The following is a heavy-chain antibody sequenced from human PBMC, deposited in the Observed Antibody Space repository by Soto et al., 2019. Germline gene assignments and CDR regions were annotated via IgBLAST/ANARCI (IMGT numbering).Heavy chain of an antibody. D-gene: IGHD1-1*01. CDR1: GFPFGSHG. CDR3: ARDVAATGAARWLDP. V-gene: IGHV3-33*01. CDR2: IWYDGSHE. Sequence: QVQVVESGGGVVQPGTSLRLSCEASGFPFGSHGMHWVRQAPGKGLEWVGFIWYDGSHEDYAASVRGRFTISRDDSKNTLYLQMDNLRGEDTGIYSCARDVAATGAARWLDPWGQGTLVSVSS. J-gene: IGHJ5*02.